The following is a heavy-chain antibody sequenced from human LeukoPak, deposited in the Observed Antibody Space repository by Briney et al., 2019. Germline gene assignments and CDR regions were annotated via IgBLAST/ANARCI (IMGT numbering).Heavy chain of an antibody. CDR1: GFNFSSYW. Sequence: GGSLRLSCAASGFNFSSYWMSWVRQTPGKGLEWVANIKPDGSGKFYVDSVKGRFTMSRDNAKNTLYLQMNSLRAEDTAVYYCARYSSGWYDLWGQGTLVTVSS. CDR3: ARYSSGWYDL. V-gene: IGHV3-7*01. CDR2: IKPDGSGK. J-gene: IGHJ5*02. D-gene: IGHD6-19*01.